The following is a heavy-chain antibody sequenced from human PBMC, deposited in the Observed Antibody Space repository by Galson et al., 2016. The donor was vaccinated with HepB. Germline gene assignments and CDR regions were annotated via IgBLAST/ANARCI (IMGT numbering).Heavy chain of an antibody. CDR2: ISWNSGSI. D-gene: IGHD6-13*01. CDR3: ARGSSSWSLYYYYGMDV. V-gene: IGHV3-9*02. J-gene: IGHJ6*02. CDR1: GFTSDHYA. Sequence: SLRLSCAASGFTSDHYAMHWVRQAPGKGLEWVSGISWNSGSIGYADSVKGRFTISRDNAKNTLYLQMNSLRAEDTAVYYCARGSSSWSLYYYYGMDVWGQGTTVTVSS.